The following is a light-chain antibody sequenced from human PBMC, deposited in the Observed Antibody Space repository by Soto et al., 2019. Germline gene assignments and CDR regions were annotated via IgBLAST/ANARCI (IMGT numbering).Light chain of an antibody. CDR3: QQYNSYST. V-gene: IGKV1-5*01. Sequence: DIQMTQSPSTLSASVGDRVTITCRASQSINTWLAWYQQKPGKAPKLLIYDDSSLESGVPSRFSGSGSGTEFPLTISSLQPEDFASYYCQQYNSYSTFGQGTKVEIK. CDR2: DDS. J-gene: IGKJ1*01. CDR1: QSINTW.